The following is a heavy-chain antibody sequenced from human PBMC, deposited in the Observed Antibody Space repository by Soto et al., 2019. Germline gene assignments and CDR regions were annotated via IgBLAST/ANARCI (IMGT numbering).Heavy chain of an antibody. V-gene: IGHV1-18*01. D-gene: IGHD6-13*01. CDR1: GYTFTSYG. J-gene: IGHJ4*02. CDR2: ISAYNGNT. CDR3: ARTVEGIAAAGSDF. Sequence: ASVKVSCKASGYTFTSYGISWVRQAPGQGLEWMGWISAYNGNTNYAQKLQGRVPMNPDTSTSTAYMELRSLRSDDTAVDYCARTVEGIAAAGSDFWGQGTLVTVSS.